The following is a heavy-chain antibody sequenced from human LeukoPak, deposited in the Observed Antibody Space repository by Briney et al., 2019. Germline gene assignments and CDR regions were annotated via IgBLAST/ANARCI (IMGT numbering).Heavy chain of an antibody. CDR3: AKDPAMVFGTLSY. Sequence: GGSLRLSCAASGFTFSNYAMHWVRQPPGKGLDWVAVISYDGSKKYYADSVKGRFSISRDNSKNTLYLQMNSLRAEDTAVYYCAKDPAMVFGTLSYWGQGTLVTVSS. V-gene: IGHV3-30*18. CDR2: ISYDGSKK. CDR1: GFTFSNYA. D-gene: IGHD5-18*01. J-gene: IGHJ4*02.